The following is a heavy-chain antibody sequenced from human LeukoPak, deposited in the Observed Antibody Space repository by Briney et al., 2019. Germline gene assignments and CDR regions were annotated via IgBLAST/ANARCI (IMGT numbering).Heavy chain of an antibody. Sequence: GGSLRLSCAASGFTFGSYSMNWVRQAPGKGLEWVSSISSSSSYIYYADSVKGRFTISRDNAKNSLYLQMNSLRTEDTAVYYCARSPYSSSWYADYWGQGTLVTVSS. CDR3: ARSPYSSSWYADY. D-gene: IGHD6-13*01. CDR2: ISSSSSYI. V-gene: IGHV3-21*01. J-gene: IGHJ4*02. CDR1: GFTFGSYS.